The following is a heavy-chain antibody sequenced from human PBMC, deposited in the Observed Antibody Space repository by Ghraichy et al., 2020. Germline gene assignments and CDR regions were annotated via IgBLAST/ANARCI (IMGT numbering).Heavy chain of an antibody. V-gene: IGHV3-21*01. J-gene: IGHJ4*02. CDR3: AREGRYCSSTSCYFDY. Sequence: LSLTCAASGFTFSSYSMNWVRQAPGKGLEWVSSISSSSSYIYYADSVKGRFTISRDNAKNSLYLQMNSLRAEDTAVYYCAREGRYCSSTSCYFDYWGQGTLVTVSS. CDR2: ISSSSSYI. CDR1: GFTFSSYS. D-gene: IGHD2-2*01.